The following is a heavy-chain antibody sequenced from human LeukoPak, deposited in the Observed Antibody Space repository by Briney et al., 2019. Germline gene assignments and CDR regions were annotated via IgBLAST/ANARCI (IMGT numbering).Heavy chain of an antibody. Sequence: GGSLRLSCAASGFSFSSCGMNWVRQAPGKGLEWVSYISSSSSTIYYADSVKGRFTICRDNAKNSLYLQMNSLRAEDTAVYYCARETTVTTYYMDLWGKGTTVTVSS. J-gene: IGHJ6*03. V-gene: IGHV3-48*01. CDR2: ISSSSSTI. CDR3: ARETTVTTYYMDL. D-gene: IGHD4-11*01. CDR1: GFSFSSCG.